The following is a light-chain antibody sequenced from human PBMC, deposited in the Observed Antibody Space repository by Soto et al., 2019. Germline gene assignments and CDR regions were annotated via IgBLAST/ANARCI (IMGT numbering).Light chain of an antibody. CDR1: SSDVGGYNL. CDR2: EGT. Sequence: QSVLPQPASVSGSPGQSITVSCAGTSSDVGGYNLVSWYQQHPGKAPKLIIYEGTERPSGISPRFSGSKSGNTASLTISGLQAEDEADYYCSSYKSSSIYVFGSGTKVTVL. CDR3: SSYKSSSIYV. V-gene: IGLV2-23*01. J-gene: IGLJ1*01.